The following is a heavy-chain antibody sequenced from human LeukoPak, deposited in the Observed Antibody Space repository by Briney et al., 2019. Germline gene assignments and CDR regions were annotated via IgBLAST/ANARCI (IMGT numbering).Heavy chain of an antibody. V-gene: IGHV1-58*02. J-gene: IGHJ4*02. CDR1: GFTFTSSA. D-gene: IGHD3-10*01. CDR2: IVVGSGNT. Sequence: SVKVSCKASGFTFTSSAMQWVRQARGQRLEWIGWIVVGSGNTNYAQKFQERVTITRGMSTSTAYMELSSLRSEDTAVYYCASTYGSGSTTPFDYWGQGTLVTVSS. CDR3: ASTYGSGSTTPFDY.